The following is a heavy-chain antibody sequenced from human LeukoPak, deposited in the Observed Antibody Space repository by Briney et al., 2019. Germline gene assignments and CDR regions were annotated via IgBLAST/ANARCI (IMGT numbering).Heavy chain of an antibody. V-gene: IGHV1-8*02. D-gene: IGHD3-3*01. J-gene: IGHJ4*02. CDR1: GYTFTSYY. CDR3: ARGGKYYDFWSGYYHPFDY. Sequence: ASVKVSCKASGYTFTSYYMHWVRQAPGQGLEWMGWMNPNSGNTGYAQKFQGRVTMTRNTSISTAYMELSSLRSEDTAVYHCARGGKYYDFWSGYYHPFDYWGQGTLVTVSS. CDR2: MNPNSGNT.